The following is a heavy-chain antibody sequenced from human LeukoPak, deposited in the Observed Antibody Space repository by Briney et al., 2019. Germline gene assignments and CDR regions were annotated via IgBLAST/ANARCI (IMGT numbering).Heavy chain of an antibody. D-gene: IGHD2/OR15-2a*01. J-gene: IGHJ3*02. CDR1: RSSFSGYY. V-gene: IGHV1-2*02. Sequence: GASVKVSCMASRSSFSGYYLYWVRQAPGQGLEWLGSINVASGDTNYKKTFQGRVTVTRDTSVNTVYMEMNNLTADDTALYFCAKETSIVIEDIEGGGCDIWGQGTMVTV. CDR2: INVASGDT. CDR3: AKETSIVIEDIEGGGCDI.